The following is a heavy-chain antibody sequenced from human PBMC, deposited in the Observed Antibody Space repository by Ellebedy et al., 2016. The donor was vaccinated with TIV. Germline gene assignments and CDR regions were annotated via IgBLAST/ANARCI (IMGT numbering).Heavy chain of an antibody. D-gene: IGHD6-19*01. CDR3: ARDQWRIFDY. J-gene: IGHJ4*02. CDR2: INQYGSDK. V-gene: IGHV3-7*04. CDR1: GFTVSSYW. Sequence: GESLKISCVASGFTVSSYWMGWVRQAPGKGLEWVANINQYGSDKYYVDAVKGRFTISRDNAKNSLNLQMNRLRGEDTAVYYCARDQWRIFDYWGQGTLVTVSS.